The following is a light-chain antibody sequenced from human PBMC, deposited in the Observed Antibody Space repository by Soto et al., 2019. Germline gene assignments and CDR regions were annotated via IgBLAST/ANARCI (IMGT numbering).Light chain of an antibody. Sequence: DIVLTQTPLSSPVTLGQPASISCRSSQSLVHSDGTTYLSWLQQRPGQPPRLLINKISNRFSGVPDRFSGSEAGTDFTLKISRVEAEDVGVYFCMQATQFTAVGQVTKLEIK. V-gene: IGKV2-24*01. J-gene: IGKJ2*01. CDR2: KIS. CDR1: QSLVHSDGTTY. CDR3: MQATQFTA.